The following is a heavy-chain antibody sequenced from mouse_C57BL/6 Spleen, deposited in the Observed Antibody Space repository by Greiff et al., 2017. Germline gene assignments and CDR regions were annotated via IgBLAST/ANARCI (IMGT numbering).Heavy chain of an antibody. V-gene: IGHV1-82*01. CDR1: GYAFSSSW. D-gene: IGHD2-3*01. CDR3: ASTGDGYPWFAY. Sequence: QVQLQQSGPELVKPGASVKISCKASGYAFSSSWMNWVKQRPGKGLEWIGRIYPGDGDTNYNGKFKGKATLTADKSSSTAYMQLSSLTSEASAVYFCASTGDGYPWFAYWGQGTLVTVSA. CDR2: IYPGDGDT. J-gene: IGHJ3*01.